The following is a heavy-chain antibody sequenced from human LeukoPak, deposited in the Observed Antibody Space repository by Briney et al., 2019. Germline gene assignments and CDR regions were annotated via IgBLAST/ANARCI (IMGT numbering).Heavy chain of an antibody. CDR3: ARGKGGYYYKYYYGMDV. V-gene: IGHV4-59*01. J-gene: IGHJ6*02. CDR1: GGSISSYY. Sequence: SETLSLTCTVSGGSISSYYWSWIRQPPGKGLEWIGYIYYSGSTNYNPSLKSGVTISVDTSKNQFSLRLSSVTAADTAVYYCARGKGGYYYKYYYGMDVWGQGTTVTVSS. D-gene: IGHD3-22*01. CDR2: IYYSGST.